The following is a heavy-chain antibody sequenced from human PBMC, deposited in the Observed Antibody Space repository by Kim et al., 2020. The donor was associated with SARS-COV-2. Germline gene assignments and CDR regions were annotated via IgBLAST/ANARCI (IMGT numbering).Heavy chain of an antibody. CDR1: GGTFSSYA. V-gene: IGHV1-69*13. CDR2: IIPIFGTA. CDR3: ARDQSSRDGYNYHYYYYYGMDV. Sequence: SVKVSCKASGGTFSSYAISWVRQAPGQGLEWMGGIIPIFGTANYAQKFQGRVTITADESTSTAYMELSSLRSEDTAVYYCARDQSSRDGYNYHYYYYYGMDVWGQGTTVTVSS. J-gene: IGHJ6*02. D-gene: IGHD5-12*01.